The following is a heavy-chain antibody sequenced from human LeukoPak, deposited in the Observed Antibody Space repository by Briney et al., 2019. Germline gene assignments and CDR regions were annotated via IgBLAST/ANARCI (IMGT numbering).Heavy chain of an antibody. CDR2: INPNSGGT. Sequence: ASVKVSCKASGYTFTGYYMHWVRQAPGQGLEWMGWINPNSGGTNYAQKFQGRVTMTRDTSISTAYMELSRPRSDDTAVYYCARDRRARRGTIDYWGQGTLVTVSS. CDR1: GYTFTGYY. V-gene: IGHV1-2*02. CDR3: ARDRRARRGTIDY. J-gene: IGHJ4*02. D-gene: IGHD3-16*01.